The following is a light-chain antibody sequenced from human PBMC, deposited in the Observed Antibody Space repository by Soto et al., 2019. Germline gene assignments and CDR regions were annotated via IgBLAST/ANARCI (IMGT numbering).Light chain of an antibody. Sequence: DIQMTQSPSFVSASVGDRVTITCRASQGISRWLAWYQQRPGKAPELLIYGASSLQTGLPSRCSGSGSGTHFTLTISSLQPDDFATYYCQQANSFPLTFGQGTRLEIK. CDR2: GAS. V-gene: IGKV1-12*01. CDR1: QGISRW. J-gene: IGKJ5*01. CDR3: QQANSFPLT.